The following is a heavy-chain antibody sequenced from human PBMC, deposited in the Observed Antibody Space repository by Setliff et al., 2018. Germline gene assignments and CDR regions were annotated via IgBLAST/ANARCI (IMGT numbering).Heavy chain of an antibody. D-gene: IGHD2-8*01. J-gene: IGHJ4*02. CDR3: SRLVRYCSKTTCQTASGAEV. V-gene: IGHV1-2*02. Sequence: ASVKVSCKASGYIFAGYYMHWVRQTPGQGLEWMGWINPISGGANYAQKLQGRVTMTTDASTNTAYMELRGLSSDDTAVYYCSRLVRYCSKTTCQTASGAEVWGQGTLVTV. CDR1: GYIFAGYY. CDR2: INPISGGA.